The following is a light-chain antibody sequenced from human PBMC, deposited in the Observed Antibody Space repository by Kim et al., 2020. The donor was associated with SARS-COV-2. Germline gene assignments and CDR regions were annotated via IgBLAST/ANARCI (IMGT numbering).Light chain of an antibody. CDR3: QQYYTWT. CDR1: QSIERW. J-gene: IGKJ1*01. Sequence: LSASVGDSVTITCRASQSIERWVAWYQQKPGRAPKLLIYKASVLEPGVPPKFSGSGLGTEFTLTIGDLQPGDSATYYCQQYYTWTFGQGTKVDIK. V-gene: IGKV1-5*03. CDR2: KAS.